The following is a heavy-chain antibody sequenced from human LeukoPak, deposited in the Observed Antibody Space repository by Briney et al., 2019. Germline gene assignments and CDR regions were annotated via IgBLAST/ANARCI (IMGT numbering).Heavy chain of an antibody. CDR3: ARDIGYGDY. D-gene: IGHD5-12*01. V-gene: IGHV3-7*01. J-gene: IGHJ4*02. Sequence: PGGSLRLSCAASGSTFSNYWMAWVRQAPGKGLEWVVSVKQDGSEKNYVDSVKGRFTISRDNAKNSLYLQMNSLRAEDTAMYYCARDIGYGDYWGQGTLVTVSS. CDR2: VKQDGSEK. CDR1: GSTFSNYW.